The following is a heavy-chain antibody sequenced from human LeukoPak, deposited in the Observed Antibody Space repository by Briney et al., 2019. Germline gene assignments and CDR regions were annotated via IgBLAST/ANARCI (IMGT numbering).Heavy chain of an antibody. V-gene: IGHV4-59*08. Sequence: TSETLSLTCTVPDGSISNYFWSWIRQPPGKGLEWIGYIYYTGMTNSNPSLKSRVTISMDTSKNQFSLNLRSVTAADTAIYCCARHGRMVIMSKFSTGIDQWGQGTLVTVSS. D-gene: IGHD2-8*01. J-gene: IGHJ4*02. CDR2: IYYTGMT. CDR3: ARHGRMVIMSKFSTGIDQ. CDR1: DGSISNYF.